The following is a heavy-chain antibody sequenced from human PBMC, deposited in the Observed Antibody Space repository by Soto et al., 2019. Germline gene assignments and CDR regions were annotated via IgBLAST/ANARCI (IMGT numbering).Heavy chain of an antibody. CDR3: AGVSEMGRVANGFGYYMGV. Sequence: QVQLVQSGAEVRKPGSSVKVSCKASGGTFSNHTISWVRQAPGQGLEWMGRIIPILNIANYAQKFEGRVTITADKSTSTDYSALSSLRDEGRVVYYCAGVSEMGRVANGFGYYMGVWGKVATVAVAS. V-gene: IGHV1-69*02. D-gene: IGHD3-3*01. CDR1: GGTFSNHT. J-gene: IGHJ6*03. CDR2: IIPILNIA.